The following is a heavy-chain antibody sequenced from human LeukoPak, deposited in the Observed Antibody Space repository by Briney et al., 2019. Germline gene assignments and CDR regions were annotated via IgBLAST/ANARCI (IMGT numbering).Heavy chain of an antibody. Sequence: GGSLRLSCAASGFTFSNYAMNWVRQAPGKGLEWVSSFGTRSSSIYYAHSVTGRFIVSRDNAKNSLFLQMNSVRAEDTAVYYCARENDQGFDYWGQGTLVTVSS. V-gene: IGHV3-21*01. CDR2: FGTRSSSI. CDR1: GFTFSNYA. CDR3: ARENDQGFDY. D-gene: IGHD3-16*01. J-gene: IGHJ4*02.